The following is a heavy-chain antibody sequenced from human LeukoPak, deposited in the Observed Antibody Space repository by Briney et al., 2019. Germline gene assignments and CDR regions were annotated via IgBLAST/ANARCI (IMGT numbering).Heavy chain of an antibody. V-gene: IGHV3-30*02. CDR3: AKVGMIAIPVYFDY. J-gene: IGHJ4*02. Sequence: GSLRLSCAASGFTFSSYGMHWVRQAPGKGLEWVAFIRYDGSNKYYADSVKGRFTISRDNSKNTLYLQMNSLRPEDTAVYYCAKVGMIAIPVYFDYWGQGTLVTVSS. CDR1: GFTFSSYG. D-gene: IGHD2-21*01. CDR2: IRYDGSNK.